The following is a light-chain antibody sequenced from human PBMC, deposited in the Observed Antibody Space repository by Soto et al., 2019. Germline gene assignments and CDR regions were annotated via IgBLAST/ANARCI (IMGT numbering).Light chain of an antibody. CDR1: QDIGNF. CDR3: QKCKGAPFT. Sequence: ILMTQSPSSLSAFVGDRVTITCRASQDIGNFLAWYQQKPGKVPKLLIYAASTLQSGVPSRFIGSGSGTDVTLTISSLQPEDVATYYCQKCKGAPFTFGGGTKVEIK. V-gene: IGKV1-27*01. CDR2: AAS. J-gene: IGKJ4*02.